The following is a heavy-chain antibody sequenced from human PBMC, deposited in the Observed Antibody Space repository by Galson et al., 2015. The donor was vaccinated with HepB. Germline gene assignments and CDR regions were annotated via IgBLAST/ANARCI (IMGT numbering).Heavy chain of an antibody. J-gene: IGHJ6*03. V-gene: IGHV4-61*02. CDR2: IHTSGST. Sequence: TLSLTCTVSGGSISSGSYYWSWIRQPAGKGLEWIGRIHTSGSTNYNPSLKSRVTMSVDTSKNQFSLKLSSVTAADTAVYYCARTTHSSIAARPTYYYMDVWGKGTTVTVSS. CDR1: GGSISSGSYY. D-gene: IGHD6-6*01. CDR3: ARTTHSSIAARPTYYYMDV.